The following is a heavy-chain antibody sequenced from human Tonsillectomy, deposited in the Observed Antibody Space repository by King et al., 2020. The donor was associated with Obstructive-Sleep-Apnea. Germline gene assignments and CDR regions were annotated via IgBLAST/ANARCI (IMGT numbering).Heavy chain of an antibody. V-gene: IGHV3-23*04. D-gene: IGHD2-15*01. CDR2: ISGSGGST. Sequence: VQLVESGEGLVQPGGSLRLSCAASGFTFSSYAMSWVRQAPGKGLEWVSAISGSGGSTYYADSVTGRFTISRTNSKNTLYLQMNSLRANDMAVYYCAKEGVVVAAPEYWGQGTRVTVSS. CDR3: AKEGVVVAAPEY. CDR1: GFTFSSYA. J-gene: IGHJ4*02.